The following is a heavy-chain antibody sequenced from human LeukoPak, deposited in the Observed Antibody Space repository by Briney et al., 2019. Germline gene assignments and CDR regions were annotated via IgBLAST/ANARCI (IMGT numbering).Heavy chain of an antibody. V-gene: IGHV3-21*01. D-gene: IGHD3-22*01. CDR2: ISSSSSYI. Sequence: KSGGPLRLSCAASGFTFSSYSMNWVRQAPGKGLEWVSSISSSSSYIYYADSVKGRFTISRDNAKNSLYLQMNSLRAEDTAVYYCASDYDSSGYFSRDYWGQGTLVTVSS. J-gene: IGHJ4*02. CDR3: ASDYDSSGYFSRDY. CDR1: GFTFSSYS.